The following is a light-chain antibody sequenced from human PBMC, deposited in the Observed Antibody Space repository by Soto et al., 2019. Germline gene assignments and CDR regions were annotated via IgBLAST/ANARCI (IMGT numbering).Light chain of an antibody. CDR3: QQRSNWPPVT. V-gene: IGKV3-11*01. Sequence: EIVLTQSPATLSLSPRERATLSCSASQSVSSYLAWYQQKPGQAPRLLIYDASNRATGIPARFSGSGSGTDFTLTISSLEPEDFAVYYCQQRSNWPPVTFGQGTRLEIK. CDR2: DAS. CDR1: QSVSSY. J-gene: IGKJ5*01.